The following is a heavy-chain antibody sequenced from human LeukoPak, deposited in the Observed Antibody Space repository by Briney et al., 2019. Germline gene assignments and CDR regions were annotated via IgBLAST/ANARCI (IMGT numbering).Heavy chain of an antibody. D-gene: IGHD6-19*01. V-gene: IGHV4-34*01. J-gene: IGHJ6*02. CDR3: ALSVAGTDYYYYYGMDV. CDR1: GGSFSGYY. CDR2: INHSGST. Sequence: SETLSLTCAVYGGSFSGYYWSWIRQPPGKGLEWIGEINHSGSTNYNPSLKSRVTISVDTSKNQFSLKLSSVTAADTAVYYCALSVAGTDYYYYYGMDVWGQGTTVTVSS.